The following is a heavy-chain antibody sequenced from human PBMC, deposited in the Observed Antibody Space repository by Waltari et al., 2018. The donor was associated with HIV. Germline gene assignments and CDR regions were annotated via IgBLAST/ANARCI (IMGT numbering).Heavy chain of an antibody. Sequence: QVQLQQWGAGLLKPSETLSSTCAVYGGSFSGFYWSWSRQPPGQGLEWIGEISHSGGTKYILSLKSRVTLSVDTSKNQFSLKLHSVTAADTGVYDCAIEHIVAPQGYYHDYVVDVWGRGTTVTVSS. CDR2: ISHSGGT. CDR1: GGSFSGFY. V-gene: IGHV4-34*01. D-gene: IGHD5-12*01. J-gene: IGHJ6*02. CDR3: AIEHIVAPQGYYHDYVVDV.